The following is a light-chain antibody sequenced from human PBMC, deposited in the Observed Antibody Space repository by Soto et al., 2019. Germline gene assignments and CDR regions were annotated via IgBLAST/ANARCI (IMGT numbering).Light chain of an antibody. CDR2: GNS. Sequence: QSAMTQPPSVSGAPGQRVTISCTGSSSNIGAGYDVHWYQQRPGTAPKLLIYGNSNRPSGVPDRFSGSQSGTSASLAITGLQAEDEAYYYGQSYDSSLSGWVFGGGTQLTV. V-gene: IGLV1-40*01. J-gene: IGLJ3*02. CDR1: SSNIGAGYD. CDR3: QSYDSSLSGWV.